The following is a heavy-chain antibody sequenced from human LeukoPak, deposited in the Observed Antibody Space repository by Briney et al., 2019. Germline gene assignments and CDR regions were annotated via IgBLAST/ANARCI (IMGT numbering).Heavy chain of an antibody. CDR3: ATGAYCDH. CDR1: GFTFSSYS. V-gene: IGHV3-21*04. J-gene: IGHJ4*02. Sequence: GGSLRLSCTASGFTFSSYSMNWVRQAPGKGLEWVSSISTSSSYIYYADSVKGRFTISRDNSENTLHLQMNGLRAEDTAIYFCATGAYCDHWGQGTLVTVSS. CDR2: ISTSSSYI.